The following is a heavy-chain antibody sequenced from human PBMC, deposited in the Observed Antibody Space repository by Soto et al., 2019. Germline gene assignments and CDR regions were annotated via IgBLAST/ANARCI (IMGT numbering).Heavy chain of an antibody. CDR1: GFTVSSNY. J-gene: IGHJ6*02. CDR2: IYSGGST. Sequence: GGSLRLSCAASGFTVSSNYMSWVRQAPGKGLEWVSVIYSGGSTYYADSVKGRFTISRDNSKNTLYLQMNSLRAEDTAVYYCAREGSGYYRYYYGMDVWGQGTTVTVSS. CDR3: AREGSGYYRYYYGMDV. V-gene: IGHV3-53*01. D-gene: IGHD3-22*01.